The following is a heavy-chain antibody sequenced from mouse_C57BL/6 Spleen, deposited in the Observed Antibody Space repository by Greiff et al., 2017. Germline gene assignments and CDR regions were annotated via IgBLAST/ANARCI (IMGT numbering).Heavy chain of an antibody. Sequence: EVKLMESGGGLVQPGGSLKLSCAASGFTFSDYYMYWVRQTPEKRLEWVAYISNGGGSTYYPDTVKGRFTISRDNAKNTLYLQMSRLKSEDTAMYYCARRGFTTVVGDYFDYWGQGTTLTVSS. CDR3: ARRGFTTVVGDYFDY. J-gene: IGHJ2*01. D-gene: IGHD1-1*01. V-gene: IGHV5-12*01. CDR1: GFTFSDYY. CDR2: ISNGGGST.